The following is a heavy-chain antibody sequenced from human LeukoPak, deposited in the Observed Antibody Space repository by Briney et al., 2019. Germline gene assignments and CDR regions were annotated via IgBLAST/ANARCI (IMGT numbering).Heavy chain of an antibody. CDR2: IYHSGST. Sequence: SETLSLTCTVSGYSISSGYYWAWIRQPPGKGLEWIGSIYHSGSTYYNPSLKSRVTISVDTSKNQFSLKLSSVTAADTAVYYCARAAYSGSYYFDYWGQGTLVTVSS. CDR3: ARAAYSGSYYFDY. CDR1: GYSISSGYY. J-gene: IGHJ4*02. D-gene: IGHD1-26*01. V-gene: IGHV4-38-2*02.